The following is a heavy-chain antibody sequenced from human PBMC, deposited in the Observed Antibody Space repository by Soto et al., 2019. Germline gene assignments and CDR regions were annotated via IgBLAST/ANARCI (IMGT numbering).Heavy chain of an antibody. J-gene: IGHJ4*02. CDR3: ARDQGETTEAYLDY. CDR1: GASISSRDYY. V-gene: IGHV4-39*07. CDR2: IDYNGVT. Sequence: SETLSLTCSVSGASISSRDYYWGWIRQTPGKGLEWIGNIDYNGVTYYNPSLKSRVTVSKDTSKNQFSLKLSSVTAADTALYYCARDQGETTEAYLDYWGQGALVTVSS. D-gene: IGHD4-4*01.